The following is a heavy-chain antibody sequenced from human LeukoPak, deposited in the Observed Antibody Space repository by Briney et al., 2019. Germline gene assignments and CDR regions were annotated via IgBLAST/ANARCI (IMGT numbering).Heavy chain of an antibody. CDR2: IYSDGST. CDR3: ARGGGYSSPSYDY. V-gene: IGHV3-53*01. J-gene: IGHJ4*02. D-gene: IGHD6-13*01. CDR1: GLTVSSNY. Sequence: EGSLRLSCAASGLTVSSNYVTWVRQVPGKGLEWVSVIYSDGSTYYADSVKGRFTISRDNSKNTLYLQMNSLRAEDTAVYYCARGGGYSSPSYDYWGQGTLVTVSS.